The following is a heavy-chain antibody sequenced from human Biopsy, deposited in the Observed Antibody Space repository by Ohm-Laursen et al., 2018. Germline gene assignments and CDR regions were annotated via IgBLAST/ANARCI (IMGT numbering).Heavy chain of an antibody. CDR2: IFYSGST. J-gene: IGHJ6*02. V-gene: IGHV4-59*01. Sequence: TLSLTCTVSGGSISSYYWSWIRQSPGKGLEWIGFIFYSGSTYYNPSLKSRTTISVDSSKNQFSLRLRSVTAAGTAVYYCARGIAVVRSLDVWGQGTTVAVSS. CDR3: ARGIAVVRSLDV. D-gene: IGHD5-18*01. CDR1: GGSISSYY.